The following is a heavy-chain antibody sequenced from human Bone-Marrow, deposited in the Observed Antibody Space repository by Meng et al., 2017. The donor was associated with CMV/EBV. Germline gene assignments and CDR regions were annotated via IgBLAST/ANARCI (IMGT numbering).Heavy chain of an antibody. V-gene: IGHV1-2*02. Sequence: ASVKVSCKASGYTFTGYYLHWVRQAPGQGLEWMGWINPNSGATNYAQKFQGRVTMTRDTSISTAYMELSRLRSDDTAVYYCARDTQGGWFDPWGQGTLVTVSS. D-gene: IGHD3-16*01. CDR3: ARDTQGGWFDP. J-gene: IGHJ5*02. CDR1: GYTFTGYY. CDR2: INPNSGAT.